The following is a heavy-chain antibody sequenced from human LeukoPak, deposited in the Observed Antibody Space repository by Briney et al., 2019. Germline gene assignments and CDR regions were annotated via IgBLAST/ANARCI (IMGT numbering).Heavy chain of an antibody. Sequence: GGSLRLSCAASGFTFSTYGMSWVRQAPGKGLEWVSAISGSGGSTFYADSVKGRFTFSRDNSKNTLYLQMNSLRAEDTAVCYCAQGIAVAGRGISPWGQGTLVTVSS. CDR3: AQGIAVAGRGISP. D-gene: IGHD6-19*01. J-gene: IGHJ5*02. CDR2: ISGSGGST. V-gene: IGHV3-23*01. CDR1: GFTFSTYG.